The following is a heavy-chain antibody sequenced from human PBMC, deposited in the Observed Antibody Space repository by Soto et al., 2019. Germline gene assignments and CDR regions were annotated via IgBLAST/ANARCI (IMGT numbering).Heavy chain of an antibody. Sequence: PGGSLRLSCAASGLTFSSYSMNWVRQAPGKGLEWVSYISSSSTIYYADSVKGRFTISRDNAKNSLYLQMNSLRAEDTAVYYCARDQLYYNDISGRPLNAFDVWGQGTMVTVSS. V-gene: IGHV3-48*01. CDR3: ARDQLYYNDISGRPLNAFDV. J-gene: IGHJ3*01. D-gene: IGHD3-22*01. CDR1: GLTFSSYS. CDR2: ISSSSTI.